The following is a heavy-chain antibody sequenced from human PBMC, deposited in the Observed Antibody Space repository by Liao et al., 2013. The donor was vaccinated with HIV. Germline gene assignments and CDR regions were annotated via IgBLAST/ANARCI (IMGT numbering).Heavy chain of an antibody. D-gene: IGHD2-15*01. V-gene: IGHV4-34*01. CDR3: ARTGPRGDPLQWCD. CDR1: GGSFSGYY. CDR2: IYYTGST. J-gene: IGHJ4*02. Sequence: QVQLQQWGAGLLKPSETLSLTCAVYGGSFSGYYWSWFRQPPGKGLEWIGEIYYTGSTRYYPSLQSRVTISVDTANNQFSLKLTSVTAADTAVYYCARTGPRGDPLQWCDWGQGTLVTVSS.